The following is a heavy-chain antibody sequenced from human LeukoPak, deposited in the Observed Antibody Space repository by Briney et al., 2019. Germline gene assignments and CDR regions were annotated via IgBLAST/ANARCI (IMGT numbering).Heavy chain of an antibody. CDR2: IKAKAHGGTI. J-gene: IGHJ4*02. D-gene: IGHD6-19*01. CDR3: TRIDNTGWRAFDY. CDR1: GFTFINAW. Sequence: GGSLRLSCAASGFTFINAWMAWVRQAPGKGLEWVGRIKAKAHGGTIEYAAPVKGRFTISRDNAKNTLYLQMNSLKTEDTAVYYCTRIDNTGWRAFDYWGQGTLVTVSS. V-gene: IGHV3-15*01.